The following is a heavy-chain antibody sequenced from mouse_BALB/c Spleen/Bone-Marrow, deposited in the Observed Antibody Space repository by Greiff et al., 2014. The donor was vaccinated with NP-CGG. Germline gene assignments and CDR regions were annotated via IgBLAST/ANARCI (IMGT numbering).Heavy chain of an antibody. CDR1: GYAFSSYW. V-gene: IGHV1-80*01. J-gene: IGHJ2*01. D-gene: IGHD4-1*01. CDR3: ARVRNWADY. Sequence: VQLVESGAELVRPGSSVKISCKASGYAFSSYWMNWVKQRPGQGLEWIGQIYPGDGDTNYNGKFKGKATLTADKSSSTAYMQLSRLTSEDSAVYFCARVRNWADYWGQGTTLTVSS. CDR2: IYPGDGDT.